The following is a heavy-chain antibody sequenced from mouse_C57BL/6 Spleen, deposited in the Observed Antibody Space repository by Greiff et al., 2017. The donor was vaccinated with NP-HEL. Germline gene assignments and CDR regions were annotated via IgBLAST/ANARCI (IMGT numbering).Heavy chain of an antibody. CDR1: GFSLTSYG. J-gene: IGHJ3*01. CDR3: ATYYYGSTVFAY. Sequence: QVQLKQSGPGLVQPSQSLSITCTVSGFSLTSYGVHWVRQPPGKGLEWLGVIWSGGSTDYNAAFISRLSISKDNSKSQVFFKMNSLQADDTAIYYCATYYYGSTVFAYWGQGTLVTVSA. V-gene: IGHV2-4*01. CDR2: IWSGGST. D-gene: IGHD1-1*01.